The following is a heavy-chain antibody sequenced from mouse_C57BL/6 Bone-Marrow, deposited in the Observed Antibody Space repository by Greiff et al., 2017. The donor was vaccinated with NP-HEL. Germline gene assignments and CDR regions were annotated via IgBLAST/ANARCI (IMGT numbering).Heavy chain of an antibody. CDR3: ARFSTMVKRVAY. CDR2: IDPSDSYT. J-gene: IGHJ3*01. D-gene: IGHD2-13*01. Sequence: QVQLQQPGAELVRPGTSVKLSCKASGYTFTSYWMHWVKQRPGQGLEWIGVIDPSDSYTNYNQKFKGKATLTVDTSSSTAYMQLSSLTSEDSAVYYCARFSTMVKRVAYWGRGNRVTVTA. V-gene: IGHV1-59*01. CDR1: GYTFTSYW.